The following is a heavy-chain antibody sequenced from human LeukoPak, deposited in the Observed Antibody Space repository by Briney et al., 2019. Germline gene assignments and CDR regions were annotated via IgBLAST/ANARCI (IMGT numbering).Heavy chain of an antibody. D-gene: IGHD3-10*01. CDR3: AKNELLWFGEFDAFDI. Sequence: PGGSLRLSCAASGFTFSSYGMHWVRQAPGKGLDWVAVISYDGSSKYYVDSVKGRFTISRDNSKNMLYLQTNSLRAEDTAVYYCAKNELLWFGEFDAFDIWGQGTMVTVSS. CDR1: GFTFSSYG. V-gene: IGHV3-30*18. J-gene: IGHJ3*02. CDR2: ISYDGSSK.